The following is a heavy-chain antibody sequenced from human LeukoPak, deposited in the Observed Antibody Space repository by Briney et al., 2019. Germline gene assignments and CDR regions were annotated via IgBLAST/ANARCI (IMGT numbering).Heavy chain of an antibody. D-gene: IGHD3-3*01. CDR3: ARVPVNYRFFPSRGAQKPYYFDY. CDR1: GYTFTNYY. J-gene: IGHJ4*02. CDR2: INPSGGST. Sequence: ASVKVSCKASGYTFTNYYIHWVRQAPGQGLECMGIINPSGGSTSYAQKFQGRVTMTRDMSTSTAYMELSSLRSEDTAVYYCARVPVNYRFFPSRGAQKPYYFDYWGQGTLVTVSS. V-gene: IGHV1-46*01.